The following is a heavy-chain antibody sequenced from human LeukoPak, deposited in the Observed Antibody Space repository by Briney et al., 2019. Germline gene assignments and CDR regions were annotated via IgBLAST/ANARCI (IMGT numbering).Heavy chain of an antibody. Sequence: PGGSLRLSCAASGLSFSSYGMHWVRQAPGKGLEWVAFIQYDGSNKFYADSVKGRFTISRDNSENTLYLQMNSLRAEDTAVYYCAKREDYGDYAQDWGQGTLVTVSS. CDR1: GLSFSSYG. V-gene: IGHV3-30*02. J-gene: IGHJ4*02. D-gene: IGHD4-17*01. CDR3: AKREDYGDYAQD. CDR2: IQYDGSNK.